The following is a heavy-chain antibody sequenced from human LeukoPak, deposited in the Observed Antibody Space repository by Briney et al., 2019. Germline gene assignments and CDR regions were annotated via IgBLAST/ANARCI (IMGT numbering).Heavy chain of an antibody. CDR3: ARIRSGWHYGMDV. V-gene: IGHV2-70*01. CDR1: GFSLSTSGMC. J-gene: IGHJ6*04. CDR2: IDWDDDK. Sequence: SGPALVKPIQTLTLTCTFSGFSLSTSGMCVSWIRQPPGKALEWLALIDWDDDKYYSTSLKTRLTISKDTSKNQVVLTMANMDPVDTAAYYCARIRSGWHYGMDVWGKGTTVSVSS. D-gene: IGHD6-19*01.